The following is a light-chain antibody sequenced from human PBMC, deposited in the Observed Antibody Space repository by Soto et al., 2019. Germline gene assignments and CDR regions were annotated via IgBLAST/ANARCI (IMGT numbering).Light chain of an antibody. CDR2: GAS. CDR1: QSVTSNF. CDR3: QQYGSSFI. V-gene: IGKV3-20*01. J-gene: IGKJ4*01. Sequence: EFVLTQSPGTLSLSPGERATLSCRASQSVTSNFLAWFQQKPGQAPRLLIYGASSRATGIPDRFSGSGSGTDFTLTISRLEPEDFAVYYCQQYGSSFIFGGGTKV.